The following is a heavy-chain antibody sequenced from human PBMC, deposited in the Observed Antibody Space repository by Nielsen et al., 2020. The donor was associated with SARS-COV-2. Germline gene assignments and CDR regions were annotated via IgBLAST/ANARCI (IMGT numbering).Heavy chain of an antibody. CDR2: IRSNTFGGTT. D-gene: IGHD3-10*01. Sequence: GESLKISCTGSGFTFGDFAMSWFRQTPGKGLEWVGFIRSNTFGGTTEYAASVKGRFTISRDDSKSIAYLQMNSLKTEDTAVYYCTRDRFGYAGDSWFDPWGQGTLVTVSS. CDR1: GFTFGDFA. J-gene: IGHJ5*02. CDR3: TRDRFGYAGDSWFDP. V-gene: IGHV3-49*03.